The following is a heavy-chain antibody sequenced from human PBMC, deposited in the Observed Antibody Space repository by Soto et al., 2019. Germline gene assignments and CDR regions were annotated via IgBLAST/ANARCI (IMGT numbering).Heavy chain of an antibody. CDR1: GGTFSGYA. CDR2: IIPIFGTA. J-gene: IGHJ4*02. CDR3: ARDSLLWFGHSTYYFDY. D-gene: IGHD3-10*01. V-gene: IGHV1-69*01. Sequence: QVQLVQSGAEVKKPGSSVKVSCKASGGTFSGYAISWVRQAPGQGLEWMGGIIPIFGTANYAQKFQGRVTITADESTSTAYMELSSLRSEDTAVYYCARDSLLWFGHSTYYFDYWGQGTLVTVSS.